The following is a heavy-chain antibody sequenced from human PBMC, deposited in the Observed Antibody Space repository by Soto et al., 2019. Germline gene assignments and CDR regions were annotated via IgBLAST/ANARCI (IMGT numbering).Heavy chain of an antibody. V-gene: IGHV3-23*01. D-gene: IGHD1-1*01. J-gene: IGHJ4*02. CDR2: ISGYGGST. Sequence: EVQLLESGGGLVQPGGSLRLSCAASGFTFSSYAMSGVRQAPGKGLEWVSSISGYGGSTYYADSVKGRFTISRDNSKNTLYLQMNSLRAEDTAVYYCAKDLELEVFTAEYLDHWGQGSLVTVSS. CDR3: AKDLELEVFTAEYLDH. CDR1: GFTFSSYA.